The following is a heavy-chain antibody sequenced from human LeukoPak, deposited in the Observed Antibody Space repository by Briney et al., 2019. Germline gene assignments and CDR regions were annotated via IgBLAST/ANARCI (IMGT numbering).Heavy chain of an antibody. Sequence: SETLSLTCTVSDGSISSSSFFWGWIRQPPGKGLEWIGSIYCSGSTYYNPSLKSRVTISVDTSKNQFSLKVNSVTAADTAVYYCARVVPAALSGGFDYWGQGTLVTVSS. CDR3: ARVVPAALSGGFDY. D-gene: IGHD2-2*01. CDR1: DGSISSSSFF. CDR2: IYCSGST. V-gene: IGHV4-39*01. J-gene: IGHJ4*02.